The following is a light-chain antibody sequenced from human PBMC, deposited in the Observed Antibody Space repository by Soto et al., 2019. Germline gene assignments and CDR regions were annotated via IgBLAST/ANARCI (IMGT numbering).Light chain of an antibody. CDR2: DVS. V-gene: IGLV2-14*01. CDR1: SSDVGGYNY. Sequence: QSALTQPASVSGSPGQSITISCTGTSSDVGGYNYVSWYQPHPGTAPKLMIYDVSNRPSVVSNRCSGSKSGNTASLTISGLQAEGDADYYSSSYTSSSTYVFGTGTKVTVL. CDR3: SSYTSSSTYV. J-gene: IGLJ1*01.